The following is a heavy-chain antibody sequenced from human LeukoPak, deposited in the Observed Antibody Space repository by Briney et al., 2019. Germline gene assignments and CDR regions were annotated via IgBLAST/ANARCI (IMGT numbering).Heavy chain of an antibody. Sequence: ASVKVSCKASGYTFTSYYMHWVRQAPGQGLEWMGIINPSGGSTSYAQKFQGRVTMTRDMSTSTVYMELSSLRSEDTAVYYCARDGDHGYREYYFDYWGQGTLVTVSS. CDR1: GYTFTSYY. CDR2: INPSGGST. D-gene: IGHD5-24*01. V-gene: IGHV1-46*01. J-gene: IGHJ4*02. CDR3: ARDGDHGYREYYFDY.